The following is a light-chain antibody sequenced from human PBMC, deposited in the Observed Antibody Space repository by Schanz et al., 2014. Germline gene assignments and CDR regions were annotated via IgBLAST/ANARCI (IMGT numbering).Light chain of an antibody. CDR2: DAS. J-gene: IGKJ4*01. Sequence: DIQMTQSPSSLSASVGDRVTITCQASQDISNYLNWYQQKPGKAPKLLIYDASNLETGVPSRFSGSGSGTDFTLTISRLQPEDIATYYCQQYDNLPRTFGGGTKVEIK. CDR3: QQYDNLPRT. CDR1: QDISNY. V-gene: IGKV1-33*01.